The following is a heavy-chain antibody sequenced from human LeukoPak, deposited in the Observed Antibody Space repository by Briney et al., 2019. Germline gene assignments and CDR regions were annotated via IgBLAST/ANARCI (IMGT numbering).Heavy chain of an antibody. D-gene: IGHD6-13*01. J-gene: IGHJ5*02. Sequence: SETLSLTCTVSGGSISNYYWNWIRQPPGKGLEWIGYIYYTGNTNYNPSLKSRVTISVDTSKNQFSLKLSSVTAADTAVYYCARAIAAAGTDSLRWFDPWGQGTLVTVSS. CDR1: GGSISNYY. V-gene: IGHV4-59*12. CDR2: IYYTGNT. CDR3: ARAIAAAGTDSLRWFDP.